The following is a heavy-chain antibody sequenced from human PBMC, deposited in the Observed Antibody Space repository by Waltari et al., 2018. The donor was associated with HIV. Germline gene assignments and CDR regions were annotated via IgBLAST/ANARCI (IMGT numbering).Heavy chain of an antibody. V-gene: IGHV1-8*01. Sequence: QVQLVQSGAEVRKPGASVKVSCKASGYTFTNYDINWVRQAPGQGLEWMGSINTNRGNTGYAQKFQGRVYRTRDTYRSTAYMELTSLTSEDTAVYHCSRGRGYSYGYSDLWGQGALVTVSS. CDR2: INTNRGNT. CDR3: SRGRGYSYGYSDL. D-gene: IGHD5-18*01. CDR1: GYTFTNYD. J-gene: IGHJ4*02.